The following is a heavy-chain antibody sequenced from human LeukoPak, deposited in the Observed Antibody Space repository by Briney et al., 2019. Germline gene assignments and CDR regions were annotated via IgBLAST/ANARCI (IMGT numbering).Heavy chain of an antibody. V-gene: IGHV1-18*01. Sequence: ASVKVSCKASGYTLTSYGISWVRQAPGQGLEWMGWISAYNGNTNYAQKLQGRVTMTTDTSTSTAYMELRSLRSDATAVYYCARDQSIVGATNWFDPWGQGTLVTVSS. CDR2: ISAYNGNT. CDR3: ARDQSIVGATNWFDP. J-gene: IGHJ5*02. CDR1: GYTLTSYG. D-gene: IGHD1-26*01.